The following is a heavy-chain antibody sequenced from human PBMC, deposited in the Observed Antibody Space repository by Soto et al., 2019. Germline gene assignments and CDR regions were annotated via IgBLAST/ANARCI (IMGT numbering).Heavy chain of an antibody. CDR1: GDSVSSNSAA. Sequence: QVQLQQSGPGLVKPSQTLSLTCAISGDSVSSNSAAWNWIRQSPSRGLEWLGRTYYRSKWYNEYALSVKSRITVNADTSENRFYLQLNSVTPEDTAVYYCARMVGGSPDSWGQGILVTVSS. CDR2: TYYRSKWYN. D-gene: IGHD1-26*01. J-gene: IGHJ4*02. V-gene: IGHV6-1*01. CDR3: ARMVGGSPDS.